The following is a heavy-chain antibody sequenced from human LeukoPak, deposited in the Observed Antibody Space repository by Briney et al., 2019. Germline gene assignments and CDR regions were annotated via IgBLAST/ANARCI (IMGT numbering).Heavy chain of an antibody. D-gene: IGHD1-26*01. CDR1: GGSISTYY. Sequence: SETLSLTCSVSGGSISTYYWTWIRQPPGKGLEWIGYIYYSGSTNYNPSLKSRVTISLDTSKNQFSLKLSSVTAADTAVYYCARVGATASFDYWGQGTLVTVSS. V-gene: IGHV4-59*08. CDR2: IYYSGST. CDR3: ARVGATASFDY. J-gene: IGHJ4*02.